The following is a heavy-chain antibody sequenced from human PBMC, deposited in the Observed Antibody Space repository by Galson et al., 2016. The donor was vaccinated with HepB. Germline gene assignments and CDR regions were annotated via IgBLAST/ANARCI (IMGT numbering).Heavy chain of an antibody. CDR2: ISGSSSSI. CDR3: AKDAPSGRVVTGTWDS. Sequence: SLRLSCAASGFTFSSYAMNWVRQAPGKGLVWVSIISGSSSSIYYADSMKGRFTVSRDNSKNTLFLQMNSLRAEDTAVYYCAKDAPSGRVVTGTWDSWGQGTLVTVSS. V-gene: IGHV3-23*01. J-gene: IGHJ4*02. CDR1: GFTFSSYA. D-gene: IGHD2-21*02.